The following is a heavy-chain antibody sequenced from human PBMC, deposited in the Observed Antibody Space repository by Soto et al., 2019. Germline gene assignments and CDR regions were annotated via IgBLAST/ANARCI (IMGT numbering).Heavy chain of an antibody. V-gene: IGHV3-21*01. D-gene: IGHD2-15*01. Sequence: EVQLVESGGGLVKPGGSLRLSCAASGFTFSSYSMNWVRQAPGKGLEWVSSISSSSSYIYYADSVKGRFTISRDNAKNSLYLQMNSMRAEDTAMYYCARWAYCSGGSCYRTYYFDYWGQGTLVTVSS. CDR2: ISSSSSYI. CDR1: GFTFSSYS. J-gene: IGHJ4*02. CDR3: ARWAYCSGGSCYRTYYFDY.